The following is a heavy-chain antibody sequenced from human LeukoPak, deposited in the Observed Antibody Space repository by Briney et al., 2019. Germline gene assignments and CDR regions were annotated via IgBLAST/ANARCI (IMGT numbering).Heavy chain of an antibody. CDR1: GFTFSSYW. V-gene: IGHV4-59*01. CDR2: IYYSGST. CDR3: ARGPYCSSTSCYGYYYYYMDV. J-gene: IGHJ6*03. Sequence: GSLRLSCAASGFTFSSYWMSWIRQPPGKGLEWIGYIYYSGSTNYNPSLKSRVTISVDTSKNQFSLKLSSVTAADTAVYYCARGPYCSSTSCYGYYYYYMDVWGKGTTVTVSS. D-gene: IGHD2-2*01.